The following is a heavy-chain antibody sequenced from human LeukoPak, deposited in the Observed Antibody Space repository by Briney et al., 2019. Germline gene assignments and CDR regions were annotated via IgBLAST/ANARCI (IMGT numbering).Heavy chain of an antibody. Sequence: ASVKVSCKASGGTFSSYAISWVRQAPGQGLEWMGWISAYNGNTNYAQKLQGRVTMTTDTSTSTAYMELRSLRSDDTAVYYCARGRTTEYYFDYWGQGTLVTVSS. J-gene: IGHJ4*02. D-gene: IGHD1-7*01. CDR3: ARGRTTEYYFDY. CDR1: GGTFSSYA. CDR2: ISAYNGNT. V-gene: IGHV1-18*01.